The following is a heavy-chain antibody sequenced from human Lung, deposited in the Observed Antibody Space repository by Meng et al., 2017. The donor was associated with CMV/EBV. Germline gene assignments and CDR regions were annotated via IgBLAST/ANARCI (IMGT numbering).Heavy chain of an antibody. CDR1: GFTFSSYS. CDR3: TRDVSPRSSAYFAIYYFYALDV. J-gene: IGHJ6*02. D-gene: IGHD2-21*01. V-gene: IGHV3-21*01. Sequence: GGSLRLXCAASGFTFSSYSMKWVRQAPGKGLEWVSSISNSGAYIYYADSVKGRFSISRDNAQNSLYLHMNSLRAEDTAVYYCTRDVSPRSSAYFAIYYFYALDVWGQGTAVTVSS. CDR2: ISNSGAYI.